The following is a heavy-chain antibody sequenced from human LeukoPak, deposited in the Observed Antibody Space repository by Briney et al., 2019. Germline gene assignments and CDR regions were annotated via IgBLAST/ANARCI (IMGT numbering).Heavy chain of an antibody. CDR2: IYPGDTDT. Sequence: GESLKISCQGSGYSLTIYWIGWGRQMPGKGLGWMGIIYPGDTDTRHSPSFGGQVTISADKSITTAYLQRSSLRAEDTAMYYCARRSGDDSFDYWGQGTLVTVSS. V-gene: IGHV5-51*01. J-gene: IGHJ4*02. CDR3: ARRSGDDSFDY. CDR1: GYSLTIYW. D-gene: IGHD5-12*01.